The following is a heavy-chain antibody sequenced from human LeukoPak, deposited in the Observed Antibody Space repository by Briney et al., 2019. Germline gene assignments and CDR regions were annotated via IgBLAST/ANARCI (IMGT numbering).Heavy chain of an antibody. D-gene: IGHD3-10*01. J-gene: IGHJ5*02. V-gene: IGHV1-46*03. CDR3: TMVRGVRSVWFDP. Sequence: ASVKVSCKASGYTFTSYYMHWVRQAPGQGLEWMGIINPSGGSTSYAQKFQGRVTMTRDTSTSTVYMELSSLRSEDTAVYYCTMVRGVRSVWFDPWGRGTLVTVSS. CDR2: INPSGGST. CDR1: GYTFTSYY.